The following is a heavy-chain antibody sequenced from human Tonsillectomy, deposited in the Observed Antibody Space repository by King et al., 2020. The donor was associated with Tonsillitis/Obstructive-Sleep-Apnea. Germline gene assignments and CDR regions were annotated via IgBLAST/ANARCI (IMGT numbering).Heavy chain of an antibody. V-gene: IGHV3-9*01. CDR2: ISWNSYSI. J-gene: IGHJ4*02. CDR1: GFTFDDYA. D-gene: IGHD5-24*01. CDR3: GKDIGDGYNNFDY. Sequence: DVQLVESGGDLVQPGRSLRLSCAASGFTFDDYAMPWVRQSPGKGLEWVSGISWNSYSIGYADSVKGRFTVSRDNAKNSLYLQMNSLRAEDTALYYCGKDIGDGYNNFDYWGQGTLVTVSS.